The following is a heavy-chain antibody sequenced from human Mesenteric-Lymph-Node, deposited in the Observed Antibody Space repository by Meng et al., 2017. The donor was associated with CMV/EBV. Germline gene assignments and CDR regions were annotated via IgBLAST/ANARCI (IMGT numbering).Heavy chain of an antibody. CDR1: GGSFSGYY. Sequence: VHFHTWAPGLLKPPETLSVTCAFYGGSFSGYYWNWIRQSPEKGLEWIGEINHSGSTTYNPSFTSRIIISVDTSTNQISLNMSSVTAADTAVYYCARGSSYDILTGYFDYWGQGALVTVSS. D-gene: IGHD3-9*01. CDR3: ARGSSYDILTGYFDY. V-gene: IGHV4-34*01. CDR2: INHSGST. J-gene: IGHJ4*02.